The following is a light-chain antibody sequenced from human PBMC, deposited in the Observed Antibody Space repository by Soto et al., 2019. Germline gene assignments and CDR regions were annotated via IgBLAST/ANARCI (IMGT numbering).Light chain of an antibody. J-gene: IGLJ3*02. CDR2: RNS. CDR3: QSYDSSLSGSV. CDR1: SSNIGAGYD. Sequence: QSVLTQPPSVSGAPGQRVTISCTGSSSNIGAGYDVHWYQQIPGTAPKLLIYRNSNRPSGVPDRVSGSKSGTSASLAITGLQAEDEADYYCQSYDSSLSGSVFGGGTKLTVL. V-gene: IGLV1-40*01.